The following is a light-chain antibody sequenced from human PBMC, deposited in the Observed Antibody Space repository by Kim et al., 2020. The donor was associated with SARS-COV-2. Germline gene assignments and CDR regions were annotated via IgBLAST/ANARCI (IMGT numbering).Light chain of an antibody. V-gene: IGKV3-20*01. J-gene: IGKJ1*01. Sequence: SPGESATLSCRASPSVSSSYLAWYQQKPGQAPRLLIYGASSRATGIPDRFSGSGSGTDFTLTISRLEPEDFAVYYCQQYGSSPRTFGQGTKVDIK. CDR2: GAS. CDR3: QQYGSSPRT. CDR1: PSVSSSY.